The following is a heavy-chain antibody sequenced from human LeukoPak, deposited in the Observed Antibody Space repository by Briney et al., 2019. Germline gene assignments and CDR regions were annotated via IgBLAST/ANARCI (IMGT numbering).Heavy chain of an antibody. V-gene: IGHV3-11*01. CDR3: ARQDLDTASYFDY. D-gene: IGHD5-18*01. CDR2: ISSSGSTI. Sequence: GGSLRLSCAASGFTFSDYYMSWIRQAPGKGLEWVSYISSSGSTIYYADSVKGRFTISRDNAKNSLYLQMNSLRAEDTAVYYCARQDLDTASYFDYWGQGTLVTVSS. CDR1: GFTFSDYY. J-gene: IGHJ4*02.